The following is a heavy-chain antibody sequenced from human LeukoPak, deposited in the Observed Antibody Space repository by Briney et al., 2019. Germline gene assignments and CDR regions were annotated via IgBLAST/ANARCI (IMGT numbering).Heavy chain of an antibody. D-gene: IGHD3-10*01. Sequence: KPGASLRLSCAASGFTFSDYYLSWIRQPPGKGLEWVSYISSSTSYTYYADSVKGRFTISRDNAKNSLYLQMNSLRAEDTAVYYCARVYGYYGSGNYYLDYWGQGTLVTVSS. J-gene: IGHJ4*02. CDR1: GFTFSDYY. V-gene: IGHV3-11*05. CDR3: ARVYGYYGSGNYYLDY. CDR2: ISSSTSYT.